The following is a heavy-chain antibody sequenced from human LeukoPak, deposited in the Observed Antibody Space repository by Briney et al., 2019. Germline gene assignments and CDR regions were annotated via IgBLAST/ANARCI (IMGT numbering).Heavy chain of an antibody. J-gene: IGHJ6*02. Sequence: GGSLRLSCAASGFTFSSYNMNWVRQAPGKGLEWVSSISSSRSYIYYADSVKGRFTISRDNAKNSLDLQMNSLRAEDTAVYYCARGFCSSASCYGYYYYGMDVWGQGTTVTVSS. D-gene: IGHD2-2*01. V-gene: IGHV3-21*06. CDR3: ARGFCSSASCYGYYYYGMDV. CDR1: GFTFSSYN. CDR2: ISSSRSYI.